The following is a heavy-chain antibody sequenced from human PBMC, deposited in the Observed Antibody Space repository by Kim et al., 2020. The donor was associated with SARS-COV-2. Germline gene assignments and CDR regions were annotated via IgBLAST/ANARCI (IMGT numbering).Heavy chain of an antibody. CDR1: GGSISSSSYY. D-gene: IGHD2-2*01. CDR3: AIPPTSCYGSGCSGLNDY. V-gene: IGHV4-39*01. CDR2: IYYSGST. J-gene: IGHJ4*02. Sequence: SETLSLTCTVSGGSISSSSYYWGWIRQPPGKGLEWIGSIYYSGSTYYNPSLKSRVTISVDTSKNQFSLKLSSVTAADTAVYYCAIPPTSCYGSGCSGLNDYWGQGTLVTVSS.